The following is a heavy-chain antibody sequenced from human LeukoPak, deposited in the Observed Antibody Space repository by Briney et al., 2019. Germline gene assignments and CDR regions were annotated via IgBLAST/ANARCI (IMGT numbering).Heavy chain of an antibody. CDR3: ASERAARPDQGDGVSY. D-gene: IGHD6-6*01. J-gene: IGHJ4*02. CDR1: GFTFSSYW. V-gene: IGHV3-7*01. Sequence: PGGSLRLSCAASGFTFSSYWMSWVRQAPGKGLEWVANIKQDGSEKYYVGSVKGRFTISRDNAKNSLYLQMNSLRAEDTAVYYCASERAARPDQGDGVSYWGQGTLVTVSS. CDR2: IKQDGSEK.